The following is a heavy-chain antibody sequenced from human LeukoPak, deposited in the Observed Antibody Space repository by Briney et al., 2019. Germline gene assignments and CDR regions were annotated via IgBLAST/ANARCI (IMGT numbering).Heavy chain of an antibody. CDR3: ARGETRIVH. D-gene: IGHD2-15*01. CDR2: ITSVSDI. CDR1: GFTFSSYS. V-gene: IGHV3-48*02. Sequence: GGSLRLSCAASGFTFSSYSMNWVRQAPGKGLEWVSQITSVSDIYYADSVKGRFTISRDNAKNSLYLHMNSLREGDTAMYYCARGETRIVHWGQGTLVTVSS. J-gene: IGHJ1*01.